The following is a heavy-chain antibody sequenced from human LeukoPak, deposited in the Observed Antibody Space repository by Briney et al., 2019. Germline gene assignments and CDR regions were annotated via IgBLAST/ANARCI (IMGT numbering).Heavy chain of an antibody. V-gene: IGHV5-51*01. CDR2: IYPGDSDT. Sequence: GESLKISCKGSGFSFTSHWIAWVRQMPGKGLEWMGIIYPGDSDTRYSPSFQGQVTISADKSITTAYLQWSSLKASDTAMYYCARSDKSAMVFWYWGQGTLVTVSS. J-gene: IGHJ4*02. D-gene: IGHD5-18*01. CDR3: ARSDKSAMVFWY. CDR1: GFSFTSHW.